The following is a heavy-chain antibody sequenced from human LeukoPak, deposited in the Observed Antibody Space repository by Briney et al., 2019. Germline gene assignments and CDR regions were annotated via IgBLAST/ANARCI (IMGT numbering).Heavy chain of an antibody. J-gene: IGHJ4*02. V-gene: IGHV4-34*01. D-gene: IGHD3-9*01. CDR1: GGSFSGYY. CDR3: ARAPTDYDILAYFDY. CDR2: INHSGST. Sequence: SETLPLTCAVYGGSFSGYYWSWIRQPPGKGLEWIGEINHSGSTNYNPSLKSRVTISVDTSKNQFSLKLSSVTAADTAVYYCARAPTDYDILAYFDYWGQGILVTVSS.